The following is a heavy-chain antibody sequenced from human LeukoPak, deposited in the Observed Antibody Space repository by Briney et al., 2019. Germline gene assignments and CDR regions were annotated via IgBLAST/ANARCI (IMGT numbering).Heavy chain of an antibody. Sequence: PSVTLFLTCAVYGGSFSGYYWSWIRQPPGKGLEWIGEINHSGSTNYNPSLKSRVTISVDTSKNQFSLKLSSVTAADTAVYYCARVTLYDFWSGNYYGMDVWGQGTTVTVSS. CDR1: GGSFSGYY. V-gene: IGHV4-34*01. CDR3: ARVTLYDFWSGNYYGMDV. J-gene: IGHJ6*02. D-gene: IGHD3-3*01. CDR2: INHSGST.